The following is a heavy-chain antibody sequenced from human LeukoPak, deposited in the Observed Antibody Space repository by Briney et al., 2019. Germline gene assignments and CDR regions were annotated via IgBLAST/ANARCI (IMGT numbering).Heavy chain of an antibody. Sequence: SETLSLTCTVSGGSISSYYWSWLRQPPGKGLEWIGYVSYSGSTNFNPSLKSRVTISVDTSKNQFSLKLSSVTAADTAVYYCAREGTAGTNLNWFDPWGQGTLVTVSS. CDR3: AREGTAGTNLNWFDP. V-gene: IGHV4-59*01. CDR1: GGSISSYY. J-gene: IGHJ5*02. D-gene: IGHD1-1*01. CDR2: VSYSGST.